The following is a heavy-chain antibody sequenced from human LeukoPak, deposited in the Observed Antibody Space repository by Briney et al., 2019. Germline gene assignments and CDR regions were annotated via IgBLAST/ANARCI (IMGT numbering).Heavy chain of an antibody. CDR2: IYYSGSA. J-gene: IGHJ3*02. Sequence: RTSETLSLTCTVSGGSISSYYWSWIRQPPGKGLEWLGYIYYSGSANYNPSLKSRVTISVDTSKNQFSLKLSSVTAADTAVYFCARDLTRDSSGLSDAFEIWGQGTMVTVSS. CDR1: GGSISSYY. CDR3: ARDLTRDSSGLSDAFEI. D-gene: IGHD6-19*01. V-gene: IGHV4-59*01.